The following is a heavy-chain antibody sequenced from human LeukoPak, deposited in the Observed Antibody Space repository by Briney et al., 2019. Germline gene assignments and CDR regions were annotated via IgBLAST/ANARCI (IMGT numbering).Heavy chain of an antibody. CDR1: GNTFTRYG. V-gene: IGHV7-4-1*02. D-gene: IGHD2-15*01. CDR3: ARGTCSGGSCSYAY. Sequence: ASVKVSCKASGNTFTRYGMNWVRQAPGQGLEWMGWINTNTGNPTYAQGFTGRFVFSLDTSFSTAYLHISSLKAEDTAVYYCARGTCSGGSCSYAYWGQGTLVTVSS. J-gene: IGHJ4*02. CDR2: INTNTGNP.